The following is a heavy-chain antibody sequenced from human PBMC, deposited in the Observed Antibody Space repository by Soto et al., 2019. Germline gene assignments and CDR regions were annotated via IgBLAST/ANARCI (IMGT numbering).Heavy chain of an antibody. CDR2: INPSGVST. CDR3: ARDCAVLRFLEWLTPYVMDV. Sequence: QVQLVQSGAEVKKPGASVKVSCKASGYTFSSYYMHWVRQAPGQGLEWMGIINPSGVSTSYAQKVQGRVTMTRDTSTSTVYMELSSLRSEDTAVYFCARDCAVLRFLEWLTPYVMDVWGQGTTVTVSS. D-gene: IGHD3-3*01. J-gene: IGHJ6*02. CDR1: GYTFSSYY. V-gene: IGHV1-46*01.